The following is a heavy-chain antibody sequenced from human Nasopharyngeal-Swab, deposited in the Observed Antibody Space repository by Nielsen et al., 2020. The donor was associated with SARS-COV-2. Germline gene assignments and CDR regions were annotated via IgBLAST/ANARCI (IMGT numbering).Heavy chain of an antibody. CDR3: TRDLGRWQLFDP. CDR2: ISSSSSYI. D-gene: IGHD7-27*01. V-gene: IGHV3-21*01. Sequence: GGSLRLSCAASGFTYSTYSMNWVRKATGKGLEWVSSISSSSSYIYYADSVKGRFTISRDNAKNSLYLQMNSLRAEDTAVFYCTRDLGRWQLFDPWGQGTLVTVSS. J-gene: IGHJ5*02. CDR1: GFTYSTYS.